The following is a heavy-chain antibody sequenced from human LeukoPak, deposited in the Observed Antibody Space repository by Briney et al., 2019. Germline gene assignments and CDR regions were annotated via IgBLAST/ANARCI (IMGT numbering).Heavy chain of an antibody. V-gene: IGHV3-21*04. CDR1: GFTFSGYS. CDR2: ISGSSSYI. Sequence: PGGSLRLSCAASGFTFSGYSMNWVRQAPGKGLEWVSSISGSSSYIYYADSVKGRFTISRDNSKNTLYLQMNSLRADDTAVYYCAKHRGSGVAGTGGVESWGQGTLVTVSS. CDR3: AKHRGSGVAGTGGVES. J-gene: IGHJ4*02. D-gene: IGHD6-19*01.